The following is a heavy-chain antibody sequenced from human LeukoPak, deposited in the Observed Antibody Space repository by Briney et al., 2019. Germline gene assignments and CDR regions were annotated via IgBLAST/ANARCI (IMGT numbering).Heavy chain of an antibody. V-gene: IGHV4-59*08. D-gene: IGHD6-13*01. J-gene: IGHJ4*02. Sequence: PSETLSLTCTVSGGSISSYYWSWIRQPPGKGLEWIGYIYYSGSTNYNPSLKSRVTISVDTSKNQFSLKLSSVTAADTAVYYCARRKAAGTLLHDYWGQGTLVTLSS. CDR1: GGSISSYY. CDR2: IYYSGST. CDR3: ARRKAAGTLLHDY.